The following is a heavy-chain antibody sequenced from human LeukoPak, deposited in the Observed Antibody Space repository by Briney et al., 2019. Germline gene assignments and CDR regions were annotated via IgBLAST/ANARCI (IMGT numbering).Heavy chain of an antibody. V-gene: IGHV4-31*03. Sequence: PSETLSLTCTVSGGSISSGGYYWSWIRQHPGKGLEWIGYIYYSGSTYYNPSLKSRVTISVDTSKNQFSLKLISVTAADTAVYYCARVPGTYYDYVWGSYRYIYFDYWGQGTLVTVSS. CDR3: ARVPGTYYDYVWGSYRYIYFDY. CDR1: GGSISSGGYY. CDR2: IYYSGST. D-gene: IGHD3-16*02. J-gene: IGHJ4*02.